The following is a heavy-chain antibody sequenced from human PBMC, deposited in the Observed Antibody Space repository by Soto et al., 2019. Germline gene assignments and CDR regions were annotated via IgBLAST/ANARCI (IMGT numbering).Heavy chain of an antibody. CDR3: ARTATPNRAGDCFNAEYFQH. V-gene: IGHV5-51*03. Sequence: EVQLVQSGAEVKRPGESLRISCKGSGYSFTTFWIGWVRHMPGKGLEWMGIIYPGDSETRYSPSFQGQVTMSADKSSSTAYLQWSSMKASDTAMYYCARTATPNRAGDCFNAEYFQHWGQGTLVTASS. CDR2: IYPGDSET. J-gene: IGHJ1*01. D-gene: IGHD2-21*02. CDR1: GYSFTTFW.